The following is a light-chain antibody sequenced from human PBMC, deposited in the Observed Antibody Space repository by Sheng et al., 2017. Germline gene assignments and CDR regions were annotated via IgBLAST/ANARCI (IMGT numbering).Light chain of an antibody. V-gene: IGKV1-5*03. CDR2: RAS. J-gene: IGKJ1*01. Sequence: DIQMTQSPSTLSASVGDRVSITCRASQSISTSLAWYQQRPGKAPKLLIYRASSLESGVPSRFSGSGSGTEFTLTISSLQPDDFATYYCQQYNSYRTFGQGTKVE. CDR1: QSISTS. CDR3: QQYNSYRT.